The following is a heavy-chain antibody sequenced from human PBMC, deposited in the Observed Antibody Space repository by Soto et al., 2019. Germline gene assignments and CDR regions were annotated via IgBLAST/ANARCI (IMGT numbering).Heavy chain of an antibody. Sequence: GGSLRLSCAASGFTFSSYAMSWVRQAPGKGLEWVSGVSGSGGSTYHAGSVKGRFTISRDNSKKTLYLQMNSLRVEDTAVYYCAKGRNYGDYYYCIDVWGEGTTVTVSS. D-gene: IGHD4-17*01. CDR3: AKGRNYGDYYYCIDV. V-gene: IGHV3-23*01. CDR2: VSGSGGST. J-gene: IGHJ6*03. CDR1: GFTFSSYA.